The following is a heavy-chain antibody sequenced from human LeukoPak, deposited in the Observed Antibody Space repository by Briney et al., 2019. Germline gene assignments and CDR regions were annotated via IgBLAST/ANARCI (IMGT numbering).Heavy chain of an antibody. CDR3: ARDIVVVPAHYYYYGMDV. J-gene: IGHJ6*01. D-gene: IGHD2-2*01. CDR2: IIPIFGTA. CDR1: GGTFSSYS. V-gene: IGHV1-69*01. Sequence: ASVKVSCEASGGTFSSYSMSWVRQAPGQGLEWMGGIIPIFGTANYAQKFQGRVTITADESTSTAYMELSRLRSDDTAVYYCARDIVVVPAHYYYYGMDVWGQGTTVTVSS.